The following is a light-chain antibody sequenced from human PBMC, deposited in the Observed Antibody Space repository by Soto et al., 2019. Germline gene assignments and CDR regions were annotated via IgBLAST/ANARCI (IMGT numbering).Light chain of an antibody. CDR2: GAS. J-gene: IGKJ1*01. Sequence: EIVMTQSPATLSVSPGERATLSCRASQSVSSNFAWYQQRPGQALRLLISGASTRATGIPARFSGSGSGTEFTPTISSLQSEDFAVYYCQQYSNWPWTFGQGTKVDIK. CDR1: QSVSSN. CDR3: QQYSNWPWT. V-gene: IGKV3-15*01.